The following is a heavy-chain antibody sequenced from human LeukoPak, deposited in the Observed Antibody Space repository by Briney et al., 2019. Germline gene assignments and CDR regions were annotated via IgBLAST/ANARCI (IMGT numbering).Heavy chain of an antibody. J-gene: IGHJ4*02. CDR2: IGSSGNTI. D-gene: IGHD3-3*01. V-gene: IGHV3-48*03. Sequence: PGGSLRLSCAASGLTFSSYEMNWVRQAPGKGLEWVSYIGSSGNTIHYADSVKGRFTISRDNAKNSLYLQMNSLRAEDTAVYYCARDHRSVIDYWGQGTLVTVSS. CDR1: GLTFSSYE. CDR3: ARDHRSVIDY.